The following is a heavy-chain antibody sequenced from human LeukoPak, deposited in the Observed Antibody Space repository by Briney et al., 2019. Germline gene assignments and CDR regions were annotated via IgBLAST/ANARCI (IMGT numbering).Heavy chain of an antibody. Sequence: SETLSLTCTVSGGSISSYCWSWIRQPPVKGLEWIGYIYYSGSTNYNPSLKSRVTISVDTSKNQFSLKLSSVTAADTAVYYCARDRGLRYYYYMDVWGKGTTVTVSS. CDR2: IYYSGST. D-gene: IGHD4-17*01. V-gene: IGHV4-59*01. CDR3: ARDRGLRYYYYMDV. J-gene: IGHJ6*03. CDR1: GGSISSYC.